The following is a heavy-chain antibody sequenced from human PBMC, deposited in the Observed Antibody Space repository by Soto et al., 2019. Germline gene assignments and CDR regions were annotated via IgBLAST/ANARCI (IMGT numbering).Heavy chain of an antibody. V-gene: IGHV1-18*04. CDR1: GYTFTSYG. J-gene: IGHJ5*01. CDR2: ISAYNGNT. D-gene: IGHD6-19*01. CDR3: ARDRDSSGWLSGPHSSNLFAS. Sequence: GASVKVSCKASGYTFTSYGISWVRQAPGQGLEWMGWISAYNGNTNYAQKLQGRVTMTTDTSTSTAYMELRSLRSDDTVVYYCARDRDSSGWLSGPHSSNLFASWGQGTLVTGSS.